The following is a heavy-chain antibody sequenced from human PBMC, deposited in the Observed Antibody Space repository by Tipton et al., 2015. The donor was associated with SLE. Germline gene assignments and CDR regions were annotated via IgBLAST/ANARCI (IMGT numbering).Heavy chain of an antibody. CDR2: VHSSGST. CDR3: ATSGYDLLSWCDP. D-gene: IGHD5-12*01. CDR1: GGSISSHY. Sequence: TLSLTCTVSGGSISSHYWSWIRQPPGKRLEWIGHVHSSGSTFYNPSLKSRVSISMDTSKNQVSLRMTSVTAADTAVYYCATSGYDLLSWCDPWGQGPPVTVSS. V-gene: IGHV4-59*11. J-gene: IGHJ5*02.